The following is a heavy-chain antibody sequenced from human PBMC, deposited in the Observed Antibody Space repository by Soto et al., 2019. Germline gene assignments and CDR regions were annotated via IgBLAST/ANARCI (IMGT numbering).Heavy chain of an antibody. D-gene: IGHD3-3*01. CDR3: ASPQRYYDFWSGYFIGDYYGMDV. Sequence: ASVKVSCKASGYTFTSYGFSWVRQAPGQGLEWVAWMNPNSGNTGYAQKFQGRVTMTRNTSISTAYMELSSLRSEDTAVYYCASPQRYYDFWSGYFIGDYYGMDVWGQWTTVTVS. CDR1: GYTFTSYG. CDR2: MNPNSGNT. J-gene: IGHJ6*02. V-gene: IGHV1-8*02.